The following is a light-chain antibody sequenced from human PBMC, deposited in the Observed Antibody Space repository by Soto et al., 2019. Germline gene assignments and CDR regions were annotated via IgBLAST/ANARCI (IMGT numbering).Light chain of an antibody. CDR3: QQYYSYPRT. CDR1: QTISSW. V-gene: IGKV1-5*03. J-gene: IGKJ1*01. CDR2: KAS. Sequence: DLQMTQSRSSVSASLGYRVTITCRASQTISSWLAWYQQKPGKAPKLLIYKASTLKSGVPSRFSGSGSGTDFTLTISCLQSEDFATYYCQQYYSYPRTFGQGTKVDIK.